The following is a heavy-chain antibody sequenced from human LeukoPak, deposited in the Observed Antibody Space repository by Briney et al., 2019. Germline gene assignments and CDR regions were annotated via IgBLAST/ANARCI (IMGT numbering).Heavy chain of an antibody. V-gene: IGHV4-61*02. CDR3: ARETETYYDILTGYSATDY. D-gene: IGHD3-9*01. Sequence: RPSETLSLTCTVSGGSISSGSYYWGWIRQPGGKGLEGIGRIYTSGSTNYNPSLKSRVTISVDTSKNQFSLKLSSVTAADTAVYYCARETETYYDILTGYSATDYWGQGTLVTVSS. CDR1: GGSISSGSYY. J-gene: IGHJ4*02. CDR2: IYTSGST.